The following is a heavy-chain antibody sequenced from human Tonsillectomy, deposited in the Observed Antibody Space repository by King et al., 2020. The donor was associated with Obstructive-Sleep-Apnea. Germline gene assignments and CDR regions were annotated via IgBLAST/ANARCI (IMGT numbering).Heavy chain of an antibody. J-gene: IGHJ4*02. D-gene: IGHD1-26*01. CDR1: GFNFNSYA. V-gene: IGHV3-30-3*01. Sequence: VQLVESGGGVVQPGRSLRLSCAASGFNFNSYAMHWVRQAPGKGLEWVTFTSYDGSNKYYADSVKGRFTIARDNSKSTLYLQMNILRAENTAVSYCTREAPRGSYLDYWGQGTLVTVSS. CDR2: TSYDGSNK. CDR3: TREAPRGSYLDY.